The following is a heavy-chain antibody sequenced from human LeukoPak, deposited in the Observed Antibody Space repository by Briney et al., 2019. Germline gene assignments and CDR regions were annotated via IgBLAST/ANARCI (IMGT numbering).Heavy chain of an antibody. Sequence: ASVKVSCKASGYTFTSYGISWVRQAPGQGLEWMGWISAYNGNTNYAQKLQGRVTMTTDTSTSTAYMELRSLRSDDTAVYYCARAPVYDFWSGYYTDGPYFDYWGQGTLVTVSS. V-gene: IGHV1-18*01. CDR2: ISAYNGNT. D-gene: IGHD3-3*01. CDR3: ARAPVYDFWSGYYTDGPYFDY. J-gene: IGHJ4*02. CDR1: GYTFTSYG.